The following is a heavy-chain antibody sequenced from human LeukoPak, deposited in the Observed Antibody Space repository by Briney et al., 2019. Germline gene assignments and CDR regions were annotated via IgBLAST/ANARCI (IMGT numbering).Heavy chain of an antibody. CDR3: AKAPVVVAATDFDY. V-gene: IGHV3-23*01. CDR1: GFTFSSYA. J-gene: IGHJ4*02. D-gene: IGHD2-15*01. CDR2: SSGSGGST. Sequence: PGGSLRLSCAASGFTFSSYAMSWVRQAPGKGLEWVSASSGSGGSTYYADSVRGRFTISRDNSKNTLYLQMNSLRAEDTAVYYCAKAPVVVAATDFDYWGQGTLVTVSS.